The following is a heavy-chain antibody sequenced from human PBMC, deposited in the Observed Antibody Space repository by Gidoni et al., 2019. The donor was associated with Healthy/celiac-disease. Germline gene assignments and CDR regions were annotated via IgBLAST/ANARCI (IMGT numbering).Heavy chain of an antibody. CDR3: ARAGTQLAFDI. V-gene: IGHV3-48*03. J-gene: IGHJ3*02. Sequence: EVQLVESGGGLVQPGGSLRLSCAASGFTFSSYEMNWVRQAPGKGLEWVSYISSSGSTIYYADSVKGRFTISRDNAKNSLYLQVNSLRAEDTAVYYCARAGTQLAFDIWGQGTMVTVSS. CDR2: ISSSGSTI. D-gene: IGHD4-4*01. CDR1: GFTFSSYE.